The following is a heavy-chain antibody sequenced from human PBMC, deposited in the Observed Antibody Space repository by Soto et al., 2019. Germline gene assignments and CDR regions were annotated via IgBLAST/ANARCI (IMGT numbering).Heavy chain of an antibody. CDR3: ASDPFVEMATSDFDY. D-gene: IGHD5-12*01. CDR2: INPSGGST. J-gene: IGHJ4*02. CDR1: GYTFTSYY. Sequence: ASVKVSCKASGYTFTSYYMHWVRQAPGQGLEWMGIINPSGGSTSYAQKFQGRVTMTRDTSTSTVYMELSSLRSEDTAVYYCASDPFVEMATSDFDYWGQGTLVTVSS. V-gene: IGHV1-46*01.